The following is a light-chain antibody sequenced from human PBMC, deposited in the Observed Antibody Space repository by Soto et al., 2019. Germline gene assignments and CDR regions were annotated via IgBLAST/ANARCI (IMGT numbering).Light chain of an antibody. CDR3: QQYNSYSQT. Sequence: DIQMTQSPSSLSASVGDRVTITCRASQGISNYLAWYQQKPGKVPKLLIYAASTLQSGVPSRFSGRGSGTEFTLTINSLQPEDFATYYCQQYNSYSQTFGQGTKVDIK. CDR2: AAS. J-gene: IGKJ1*01. CDR1: QGISNY. V-gene: IGKV1-27*01.